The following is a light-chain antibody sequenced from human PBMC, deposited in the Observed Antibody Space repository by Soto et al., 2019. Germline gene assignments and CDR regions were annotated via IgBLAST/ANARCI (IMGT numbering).Light chain of an antibody. CDR2: DAS. Sequence: DIQMTQSPSTLSASVGDKVTITCRASQSVSTWLAWYQHKPGTAPKLLSYDASSLESGAPSRFSGSGSGTEFTLTISSLQPDDFATYYCQQYYTYSNTFGQGTKLEIK. V-gene: IGKV1-5*01. CDR1: QSVSTW. CDR3: QQYYTYSNT. J-gene: IGKJ2*01.